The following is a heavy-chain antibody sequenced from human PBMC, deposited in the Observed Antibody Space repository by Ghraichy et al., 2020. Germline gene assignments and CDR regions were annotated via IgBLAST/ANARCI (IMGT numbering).Heavy chain of an antibody. CDR3: ATAQNIVVVLAAPEYHYGLDV. CDR1: GFTFSNYG. CDR2: MSGSGGST. Sequence: GGSLRLSCAASGFTFSNYGMRWVRQAPGKGLEWVSAMSGSGGSTYYADSVKGRFTISRDNSKNTLYLQMNSLRAEDTAVYYCATAQNIVVVLAAPEYHYGLDVWGEGTTVTASS. D-gene: IGHD2-2*01. J-gene: IGHJ6*04. V-gene: IGHV3-23*01.